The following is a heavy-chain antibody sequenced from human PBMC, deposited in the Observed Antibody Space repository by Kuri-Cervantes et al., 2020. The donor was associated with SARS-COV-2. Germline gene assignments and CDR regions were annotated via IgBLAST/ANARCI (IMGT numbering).Heavy chain of an antibody. D-gene: IGHD3-22*01. J-gene: IGHJ4*02. CDR1: RYSFTSYW. CDR3: ARLNYYDNSGGFDS. Sequence: KVSCKGSRYSFTSYWISWVRQMPGKGLEWMGRIDPSDSYTNYSPSFQGQVTISADKSISTAYLQWSSLKASDTAMYYCARLNYYDNSGGFDSWGQGTLVTVSS. CDR2: IDPSDSYT. V-gene: IGHV5-10-1*04.